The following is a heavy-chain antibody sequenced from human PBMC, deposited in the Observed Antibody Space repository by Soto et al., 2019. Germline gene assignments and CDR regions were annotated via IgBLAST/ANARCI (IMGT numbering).Heavy chain of an antibody. Sequence: QVQLVESGGGVVEPGRSLRLSCAASGFTFSSYAMHWVRQAPGKGLEWVAVISHDGSITYYSDSVKGRFTMSRDNSNNTLFLQMNSRRSEDTAIYYCAKDEYWESHFYYFMDLWGRGTTVTVSS. D-gene: IGHD3-16*01. CDR3: AKDEYWESHFYYFMDL. CDR2: ISHDGSIT. CDR1: GFTFSSYA. J-gene: IGHJ6*03. V-gene: IGHV3-30*18.